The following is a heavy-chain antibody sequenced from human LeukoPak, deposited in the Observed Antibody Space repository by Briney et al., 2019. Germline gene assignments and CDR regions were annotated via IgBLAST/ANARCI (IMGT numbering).Heavy chain of an antibody. V-gene: IGHV1-69*05. J-gene: IGHJ6*03. D-gene: IGHD3-3*01. CDR2: IIPIFGTA. CDR1: GGTFSSYA. Sequence: SVKVSCKASGGTFSSYAISWVRQAPGQGLEWMGGIIPIFGTANYAQKLQGRVTMTTDTSTSTAYMELRSLRSDDTAVYYCARDSLRFLEWYYYYYYYMDVWGKGTTVTVSS. CDR3: ARDSLRFLEWYYYYYYYMDV.